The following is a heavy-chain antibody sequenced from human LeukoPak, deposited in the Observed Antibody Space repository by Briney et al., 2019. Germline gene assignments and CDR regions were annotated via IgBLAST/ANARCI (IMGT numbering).Heavy chain of an antibody. D-gene: IGHD1-1*01. CDR3: AKDRRYNWNDGGYFEY. CDR1: GFTFSTYT. Sequence: GGSLRLSCAASGFTFSTYTINWVRQAPGKGLEWVSGITGSGGATYYADSVEGRFTISRDNSKNTLFLQVNSLRAEDTAVYYCAKDRRYNWNDGGYFEYWGQGVLVTVSS. V-gene: IGHV3-23*01. J-gene: IGHJ4*02. CDR2: ITGSGGAT.